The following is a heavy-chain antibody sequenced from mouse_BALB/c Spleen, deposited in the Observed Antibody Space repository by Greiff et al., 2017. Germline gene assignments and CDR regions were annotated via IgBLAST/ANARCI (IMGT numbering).Heavy chain of an antibody. Sequence: DVHLVESGGGLVKPGGSLKLSCAASGFAFSSYDMSWVRQTPEKRLEWVAYISSGGGSTYYPDTVKGRFTISRDNAKNTLYLQMSSLKSEDTAMYYCARADYDGGFAYWGQGTLVTVSA. V-gene: IGHV5-12-1*01. J-gene: IGHJ3*01. CDR1: GFAFSSYD. CDR2: ISSGGGST. D-gene: IGHD2-4*01. CDR3: ARADYDGGFAY.